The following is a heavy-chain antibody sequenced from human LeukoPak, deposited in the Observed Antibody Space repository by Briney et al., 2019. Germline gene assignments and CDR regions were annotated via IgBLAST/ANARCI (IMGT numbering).Heavy chain of an antibody. D-gene: IGHD2-21*02. V-gene: IGHV3-73*01. Sequence: GGSLKLSCAASRFTFGASTLHWVRQASGKGLEWVGHIRSKAHNYATAYAAPVKGRFTMSRDDLKTTAYLQMNSLKTEDTAVYYCTRLYRGDDCYPGDWGQGTLVTVSS. J-gene: IGHJ4*02. CDR2: IRSKAHNYAT. CDR3: TRLYRGDDCYPGD. CDR1: RFTFGAST.